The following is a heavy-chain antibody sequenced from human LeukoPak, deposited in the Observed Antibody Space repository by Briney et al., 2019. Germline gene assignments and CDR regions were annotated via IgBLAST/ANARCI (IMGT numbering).Heavy chain of an antibody. J-gene: IGHJ4*02. CDR1: GFTFSDYY. CDR3: ARGGADYVIGY. CDR2: ISSSSYT. D-gene: IGHD4-17*01. Sequence: GGSLRLSCAASGFTFSDYYMSWIRQAPGKGLEWISFISSSSYTNYADSVKGRFTISRDNTKNSLYLQMNNLRAEDTAVYYCARGGADYVIGYWGQGTLVTVSS. V-gene: IGHV3-11*06.